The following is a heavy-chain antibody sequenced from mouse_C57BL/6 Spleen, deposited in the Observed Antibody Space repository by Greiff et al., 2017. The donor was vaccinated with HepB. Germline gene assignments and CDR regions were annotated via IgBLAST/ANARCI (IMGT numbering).Heavy chain of an antibody. Sequence: QVQLKESGPGLVQPSQSLSITCTVSGFSLTSYGVHWVRQPPGKGLEWLGVIWSGGSTDYNAAFISRLSISKDNSTSQVFFKMNSLQADDTAIYYCAKKGSSYGYFDVWGTGTTVTVSS. D-gene: IGHD1-1*01. CDR1: GFSLTSYG. CDR3: AKKGSSYGYFDV. V-gene: IGHV2-4*01. CDR2: IWSGGST. J-gene: IGHJ1*03.